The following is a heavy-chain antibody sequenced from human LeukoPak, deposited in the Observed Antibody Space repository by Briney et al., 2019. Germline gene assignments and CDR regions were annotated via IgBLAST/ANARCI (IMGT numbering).Heavy chain of an antibody. V-gene: IGHV3-23*01. Sequence: GGTLRLSCAASGFTFSSYGMSWVRQAPGKGLEWVSAISGSGGSTYYADSVKGRFTISRDSYKNTLYLQMNSLRAEDAAVYYCAKAPVTTCSGAYCYPFDYWGQGTLVAVSS. J-gene: IGHJ4*02. CDR3: AKAPVTTCSGAYCYPFDY. CDR1: GFTFSSYG. D-gene: IGHD2-15*01. CDR2: ISGSGGST.